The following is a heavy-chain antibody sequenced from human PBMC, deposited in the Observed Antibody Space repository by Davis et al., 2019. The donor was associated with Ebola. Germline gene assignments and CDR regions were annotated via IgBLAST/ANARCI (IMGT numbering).Heavy chain of an antibody. CDR3: AKGRGGSYRKKGDYFDY. D-gene: IGHD1-26*01. J-gene: IGHJ4*02. V-gene: IGHV3-7*01. CDR1: GFTFSSYW. CDR2: IKQDGSEK. Sequence: PGGSLRLSCAASGFTFSSYWMSWVRQAPGKGLEWVANIKQDGSEKYYVDSVKGRFTISKDNAKNSLYLQMNSLRAEDTAVYYCAKGRGGSYRKKGDYFDYWGQGTLVTVSS.